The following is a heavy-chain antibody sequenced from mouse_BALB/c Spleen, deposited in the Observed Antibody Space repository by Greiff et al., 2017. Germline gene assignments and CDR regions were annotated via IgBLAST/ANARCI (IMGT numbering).Heavy chain of an antibody. V-gene: IGHV1-80*01. CDR1: GYAFSSYW. CDR3: ARYDARAMDY. CDR2: IYPGDGDT. Sequence: QVQLQQSGAELVRPGSSVKISCKASGYAFSSYWMNWVKQRPGPGLEWIGQIYPGDGDTNYNGKFKGKATLTADKSSSTAYMQLSSLTSEDSAVYFCARYDARAMDYWGQGTSVTVSS. D-gene: IGHD2-14*01. J-gene: IGHJ4*01.